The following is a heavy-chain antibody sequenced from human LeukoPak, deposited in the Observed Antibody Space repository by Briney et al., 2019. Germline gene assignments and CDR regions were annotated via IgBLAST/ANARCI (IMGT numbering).Heavy chain of an antibody. CDR3: AKEKNDFWSGYHPYYFDY. D-gene: IGHD3-3*01. Sequence: PGGSLRLPCAASGFTFSSYGMHWVRQAPGKGLEWVAVISYDGSNKYYADSVKGRFTISRDNSKNTLYLQMYSLRAEDTAVYYCAKEKNDFWSGYHPYYFDYWGQGTLVTVSS. V-gene: IGHV3-30*18. J-gene: IGHJ4*02. CDR1: GFTFSSYG. CDR2: ISYDGSNK.